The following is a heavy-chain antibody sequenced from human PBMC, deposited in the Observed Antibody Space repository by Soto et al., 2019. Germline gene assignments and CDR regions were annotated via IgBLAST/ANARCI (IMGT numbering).Heavy chain of an antibody. CDR2: IIPICGTP. CDR3: AREYRSSSGRFDN. J-gene: IGHJ4*02. Sequence: QVQLVQSGAEVKKPGSSVKVSCKASGGSFSSYAISWVRQATGQGLEWMGGIIPICGTPSYAQKYQGRVTINADESTSTAYMELSSLRSEDTAVYYCAREYRSSSGRFDNWGQGTLVTVSS. CDR1: GGSFSSYA. D-gene: IGHD6-6*01. V-gene: IGHV1-69*01.